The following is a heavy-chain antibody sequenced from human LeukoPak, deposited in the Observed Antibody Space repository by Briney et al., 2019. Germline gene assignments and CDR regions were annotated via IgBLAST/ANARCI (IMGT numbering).Heavy chain of an antibody. D-gene: IGHD6-19*01. CDR3: ARDSRYTSAWGGWFDP. V-gene: IGHV4-30-4*01. J-gene: IGHJ5*02. Sequence: KPSQTLSLTCTVSGGSISSGGYYWSWIRQPPGKGLEWIGYIYYSGSTYYNPSLKSRVTISVDTSRKHFSLNLSSVTAADTAVYYCARDSRYTSAWGGWFDPRGQGTLVTVSS. CDR2: IYYSGST. CDR1: GGSISSGGYY.